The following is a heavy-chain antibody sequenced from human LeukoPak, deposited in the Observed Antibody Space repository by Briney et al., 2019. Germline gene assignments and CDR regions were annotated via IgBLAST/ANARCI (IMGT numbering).Heavy chain of an antibody. CDR1: GYTFTSYG. Sequence: ASVKVSCKASGYTFTSYGISWVRQAPGQGLEWMGWISAYNGNTNYAQKLQGRVTMTTDASTSTAYMELRSLRSDDTAVYYCARDGVVPAAASEFDPWGQGTLVTVSS. J-gene: IGHJ5*02. D-gene: IGHD2-2*01. V-gene: IGHV1-18*01. CDR3: ARDGVVPAAASEFDP. CDR2: ISAYNGNT.